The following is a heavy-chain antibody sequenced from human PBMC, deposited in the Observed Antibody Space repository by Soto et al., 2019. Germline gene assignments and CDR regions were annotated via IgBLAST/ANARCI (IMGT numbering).Heavy chain of an antibody. CDR3: ASGLIVGATGLDY. CDR1: GYTFTSYY. Sequence: ASVKVSCKPSGYTFTSYYMHWVRQAPGQGREWMGIINPSGGSTSYAQKLQGRVTMTRETSTSTVYMELGSLRSEDTAVYYCASGLIVGATGLDYWGQGTLVTVSS. V-gene: IGHV1-46*01. D-gene: IGHD1-26*01. J-gene: IGHJ4*02. CDR2: INPSGGST.